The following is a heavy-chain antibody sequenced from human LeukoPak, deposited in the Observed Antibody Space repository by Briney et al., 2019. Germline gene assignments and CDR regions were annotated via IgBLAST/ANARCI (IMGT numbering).Heavy chain of an antibody. V-gene: IGHV5-51*01. D-gene: IGHD2-21*01. CDR1: GYSFTSYG. Sequence: GEALKISCKGPGYSFTSYGIAWVRQMPGKGRGWRGSIYPGESDTKNSPSLQGKVTMSADKSISTAYLQWSSLRASDTAMYYCARHKGVADWFDPWGQGTLVIVSS. J-gene: IGHJ5*02. CDR3: ARHKGVADWFDP. CDR2: IYPGESDT.